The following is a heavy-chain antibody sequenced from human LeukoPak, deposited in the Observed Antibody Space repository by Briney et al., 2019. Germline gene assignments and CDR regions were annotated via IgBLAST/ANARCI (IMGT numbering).Heavy chain of an antibody. V-gene: IGHV3-23*01. Sequence: GGSLRLSCAASGFTFSTYAMSWVRQAPGKGLEWVSAIGDTTYYVDSVKGRFTISRDNSKNTLYLQMNNLRGEDAAIYYCAKAYAFVGANYFDYWGQGTLVTVSS. CDR3: AKAYAFVGANYFDY. CDR1: GFTFSTYA. D-gene: IGHD1-26*01. J-gene: IGHJ4*02. CDR2: IGDTT.